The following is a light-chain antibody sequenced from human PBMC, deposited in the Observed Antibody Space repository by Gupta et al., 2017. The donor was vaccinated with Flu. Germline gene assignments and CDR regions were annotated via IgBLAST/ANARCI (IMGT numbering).Light chain of an antibody. CDR3: ASREDSLSLWV. CDR2: TDY. CDR1: SSNIVIIY. V-gene: IGLV1-47*01. Sequence: GQRITISCSGTSSNIVIIYVYWSHHLPVPAPNLLLCTDYQRPSGVPDRFSGSKSGTSASLAISGLLSEDEGDYYYASREDSLSLWVFGGG. J-gene: IGLJ3*02.